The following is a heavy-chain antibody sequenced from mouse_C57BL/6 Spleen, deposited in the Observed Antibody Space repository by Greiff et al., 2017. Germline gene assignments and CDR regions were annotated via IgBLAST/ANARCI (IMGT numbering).Heavy chain of an antibody. Sequence: EVNVVESGGGLVKPGGSLKLSCAASGFTFSSYAMSWVRQTPEKRLEWVATISDGGSYTYYPDNVKGRFTISRDNAKNNLYLQMSQLKSEDTAMYYCARGIYYGYDVAFDVWGTGTTVTVSS. V-gene: IGHV5-4*03. J-gene: IGHJ1*03. CDR2: ISDGGSYT. CDR3: ARGIYYGYDVAFDV. CDR1: GFTFSSYA. D-gene: IGHD2-2*01.